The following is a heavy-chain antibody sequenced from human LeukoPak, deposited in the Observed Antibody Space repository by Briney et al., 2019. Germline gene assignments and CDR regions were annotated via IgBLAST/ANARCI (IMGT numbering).Heavy chain of an antibody. D-gene: IGHD3-22*01. V-gene: IGHV4-39*01. CDR2: IYHSGRT. CDR3: ARRRYYDGSGYLE. CDR1: GDSVSRSDSY. J-gene: IGHJ1*01. Sequence: SETLSLTCSVSGDSVSRSDSYWDWIRQPPGKGLEWIGTIYHSGRTYYSPSLKSRVTMSVDPSDNQFSLNLRSVTAADTAVYYCARRRYYDGSGYLEWGQGTLLSVSS.